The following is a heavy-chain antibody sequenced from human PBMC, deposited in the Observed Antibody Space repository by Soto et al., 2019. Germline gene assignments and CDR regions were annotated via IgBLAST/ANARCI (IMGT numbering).Heavy chain of an antibody. CDR2: LSSSGRGT. CDR1: GFPLNNYA. CDR3: AKDREAGFDF. J-gene: IGHJ4*02. Sequence: GGSLRLSCAASGFPLNNYAMSWVRQAPGKGLEWVSTLSSSGRGTFYADSVRGRFSISRDNSKNTLFLQMNSLRAEATALYYCAKDREAGFDFWGQGSRVTVS. V-gene: IGHV3-23*01. D-gene: IGHD6-13*01.